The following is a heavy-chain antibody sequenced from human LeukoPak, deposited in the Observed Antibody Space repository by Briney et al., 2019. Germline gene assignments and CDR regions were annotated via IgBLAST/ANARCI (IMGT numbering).Heavy chain of an antibody. CDR1: GFTFSRYA. D-gene: IGHD2-15*01. CDR3: ARGYCSGGSCYEGLYFDY. CDR2: ISSNGGST. Sequence: GGSLRLSCAASGFTFSRYAMHWVRQAPGKGLEYVSAISSNGGSTYYANSVKGRFTISRDNSKNTLYLQMGSLRAEDMAVYYCARGYCSGGSCYEGLYFDYWGQGTLVTVSS. V-gene: IGHV3-64*01. J-gene: IGHJ4*02.